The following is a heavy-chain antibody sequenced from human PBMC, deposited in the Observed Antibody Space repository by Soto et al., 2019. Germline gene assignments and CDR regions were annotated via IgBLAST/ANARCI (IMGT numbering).Heavy chain of an antibody. D-gene: IGHD3-9*01. Sequence: ASVKVSCKASGYTFTSYDINWVRQATGQGLEWMGWMNPNSGNTGYAQKFQGRVTMTRNTSISTAYMELSSLRSEDTAVYYCARSPYYDILTGYYSYYYMDVWGKGTTVNVSS. V-gene: IGHV1-8*01. CDR3: ARSPYYDILTGYYSYYYMDV. J-gene: IGHJ6*03. CDR2: MNPNSGNT. CDR1: GYTFTSYD.